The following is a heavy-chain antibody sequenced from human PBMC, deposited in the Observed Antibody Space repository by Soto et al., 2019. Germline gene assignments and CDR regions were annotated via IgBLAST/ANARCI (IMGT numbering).Heavy chain of an antibody. V-gene: IGHV1-18*01. CDR2: ISAYNGNT. Sequence: VSVKVSCKASGYTFTSYGISWVRQAPGQGLEWMGWISAYNGNTNYAQKLQGRVTMTTDTSTSTAYMELRSLRSDDTAVYYCARDWSDDILTGYYRGDYWGQGTLVTVSS. CDR1: GYTFTSYG. D-gene: IGHD3-9*01. J-gene: IGHJ4*02. CDR3: ARDWSDDILTGYYRGDY.